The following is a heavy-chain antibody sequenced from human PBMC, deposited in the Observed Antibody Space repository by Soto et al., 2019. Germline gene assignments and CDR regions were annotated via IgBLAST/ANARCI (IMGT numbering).Heavy chain of an antibody. J-gene: IGHJ4*02. CDR3: AVLGREYSSYEYQEFDY. CDR1: GFTFDDYA. V-gene: IGHV3-9*01. Sequence: GGSLRLSCAASGFTFDDYAMHWVRQAPGKGLEWVSGISWNSGRIGYADSVKGRFTISRDNAKNSLYLQMNSLRAEDTAVYYCAVLGREYSSYEYQEFDYWGQGTLVTVSS. D-gene: IGHD5-12*01. CDR2: ISWNSGRI.